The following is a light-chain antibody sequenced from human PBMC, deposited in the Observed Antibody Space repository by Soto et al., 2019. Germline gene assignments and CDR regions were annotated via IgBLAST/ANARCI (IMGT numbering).Light chain of an antibody. CDR2: GAS. CDR3: QQYGSSPLT. J-gene: IGKJ4*01. V-gene: IGKV3-20*01. CDR1: QSVSSSY. Sequence: EIVLTQSPGTLSLSPGERATLSCRASQSVSSSYLAWYQQKPGQAPRLLIYGASSRATGIPDRFSGSGSGTDFTLTIIRLVPEDFAVYYCQQYGSSPLTFGGGTKV.